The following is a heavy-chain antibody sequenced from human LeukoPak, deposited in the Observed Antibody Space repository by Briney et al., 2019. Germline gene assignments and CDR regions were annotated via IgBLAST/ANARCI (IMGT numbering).Heavy chain of an antibody. CDR2: INHSGST. V-gene: IGHV4-34*01. J-gene: IGHJ3*02. Sequence: SETLSLTCAVYGGSFSGYYWSWIRQPPGKGLEWIGEINHSGSTNYNPSLKSRVTISVDTSKNQFSPNLSSVTAADTAVYYCARDPPFWAFDIWGQGTMVTVSS. CDR1: GGSFSGYY. CDR3: ARDPPFWAFDI. D-gene: IGHD3-3*01.